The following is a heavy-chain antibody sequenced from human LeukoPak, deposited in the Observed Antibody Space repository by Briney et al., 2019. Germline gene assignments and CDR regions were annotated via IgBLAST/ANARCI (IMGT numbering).Heavy chain of an antibody. CDR2: IRGSGGST. J-gene: IGHJ4*02. Sequence: GGSLRLSCAASGFTFSSYAMSWVRQTPVKGLEWVSAIRGSGGSTFYADSVKGRFTISRDNSKNTLYLQMHSLRAEDTAVYYCAKDWDDYGDYLPLDYWGQGTLVTVSS. V-gene: IGHV3-23*01. CDR1: GFTFSSYA. CDR3: AKDWDDYGDYLPLDY. D-gene: IGHD4-17*01.